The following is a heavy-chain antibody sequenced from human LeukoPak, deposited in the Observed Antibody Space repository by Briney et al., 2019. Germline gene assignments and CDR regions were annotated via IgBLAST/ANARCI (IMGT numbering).Heavy chain of an antibody. J-gene: IGHJ4*02. CDR3: ARGVGSRLRFLEWLLYPPDY. CDR1: GGSISSGDYY. V-gene: IGHV4-30-4*01. CDR2: IYYSGST. D-gene: IGHD3-3*01. Sequence: SETLSLTCTVSGGSISSGDYYWSWIRQPPGKGLEWIGHIYYSGSTYYNPSLKSRVTISVDTSKNQFSLKLSSVTAADTAAYYCARGVGSRLRFLEWLLYPPDYWGQGTLVTVSS.